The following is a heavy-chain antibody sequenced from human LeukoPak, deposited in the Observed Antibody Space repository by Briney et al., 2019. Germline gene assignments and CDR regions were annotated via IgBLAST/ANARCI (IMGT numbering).Heavy chain of an antibody. Sequence: ASVKVSCQASGYTFTGYYMHWVRPAPGQRLEWMGWINPNSGGTNYAQKFQGRVTMTRDTSISTAYMELSRLRSDDTAVYYCARKDSYYDSSGYDYWGQGTLVTVSS. V-gene: IGHV1-2*02. CDR1: GYTFTGYY. D-gene: IGHD3-22*01. CDR2: INPNSGGT. J-gene: IGHJ4*02. CDR3: ARKDSYYDSSGYDY.